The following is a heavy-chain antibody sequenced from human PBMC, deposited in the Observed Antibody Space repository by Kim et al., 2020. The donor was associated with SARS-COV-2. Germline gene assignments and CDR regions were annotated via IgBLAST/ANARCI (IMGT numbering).Heavy chain of an antibody. V-gene: IGHV1-69*13. CDR2: IIPLTNTA. J-gene: IGHJ4*02. D-gene: IGHD2-8*01. CDR1: GGTFNTHA. Sequence: SVKVSCKTSGGTFNTHAFSWVRQAPGQRLEWMGGIIPLTNTANYAPNFQARISINADESTSTVYMELSSLTSEDTALYYCVRQREGLLMYFYYWGQGTL. CDR3: VRQREGLLMYFYY.